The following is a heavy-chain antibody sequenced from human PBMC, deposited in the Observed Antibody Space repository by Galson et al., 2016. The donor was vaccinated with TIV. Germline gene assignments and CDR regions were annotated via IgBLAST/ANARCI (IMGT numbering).Heavy chain of an antibody. CDR2: INAGNGDT. D-gene: IGHD6-19*01. Sequence: SVKVSCKASGYTFTTYAIHWVRQAPGHGLEWMGWINAGNGDTKYSQKFQGRVTISRDTSASTAYMELSSLTSEDTAMYYCARGATSDWPFDYWGQGALATVSS. V-gene: IGHV1-3*01. CDR1: GYTFTTYA. CDR3: ARGATSDWPFDY. J-gene: IGHJ4*02.